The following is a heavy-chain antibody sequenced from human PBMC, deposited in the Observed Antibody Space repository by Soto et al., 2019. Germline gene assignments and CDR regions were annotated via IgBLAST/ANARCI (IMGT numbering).Heavy chain of an antibody. Sequence: ASVKVSCKASGYTFTSYGISWVRQAPGQGLEWMGWISAYNGNTNYAQKLQGRVTMTTDTSTSTAYMELRSLRSDDTAVYYCASDRGSSSELGYYYYGMDVWGQGTTVTVSS. D-gene: IGHD6-6*01. CDR1: GYTFTSYG. CDR3: ASDRGSSSELGYYYYGMDV. CDR2: ISAYNGNT. J-gene: IGHJ6*02. V-gene: IGHV1-18*01.